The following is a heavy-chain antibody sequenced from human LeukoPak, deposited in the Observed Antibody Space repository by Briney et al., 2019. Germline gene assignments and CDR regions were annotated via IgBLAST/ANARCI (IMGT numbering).Heavy chain of an antibody. CDR1: GGSISSYY. V-gene: IGHV4-59*08. CDR3: ARREYYFDY. D-gene: IGHD3-10*01. Sequence: SETLSLTCTVSGGSISSYYWSRLRQPPGKGLEWIKYIYYSGSTNYNPSLKSRVTISVDTAKNQFSLKLSSVTAADTAVYYCARREYYFDYWGQGTLVTVSS. J-gene: IGHJ4*02. CDR2: IYYSGST.